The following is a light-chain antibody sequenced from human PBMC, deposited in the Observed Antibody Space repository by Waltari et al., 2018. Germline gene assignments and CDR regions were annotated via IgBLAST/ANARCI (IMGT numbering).Light chain of an antibody. Sequence: TVVTQEPSLSVSPGGTVTLTCGLSSGSVSTSNYPSWYQQTPGQPPRTLIYSFNTRPSGVPDRFSGSILGNKAVLTITGTQADDESDYYCSLYMGSGIWMFGGGTRLTVL. J-gene: IGLJ3*02. CDR2: SFN. V-gene: IGLV8-61*01. CDR3: SLYMGSGIWM. CDR1: SGSVSTSNY.